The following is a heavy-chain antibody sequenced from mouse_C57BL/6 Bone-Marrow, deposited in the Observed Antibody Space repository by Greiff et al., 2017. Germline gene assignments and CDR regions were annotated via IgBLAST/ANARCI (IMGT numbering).Heavy chain of an antibody. D-gene: IGHD2-4*01. Sequence: QVQLKESGPELVKPGASVKLSCKASGYTFTSYAINWVKQRPGQGLEWIGWIYPRDGSTKYNEKFKGKATLTVDTSSSTAYMELHSLTSEDSAVYFCARSRDYDDDYWGQGTTLTVSS. J-gene: IGHJ2*01. CDR1: GYTFTSYA. CDR3: ARSRDYDDDY. V-gene: IGHV1-85*01. CDR2: IYPRDGST.